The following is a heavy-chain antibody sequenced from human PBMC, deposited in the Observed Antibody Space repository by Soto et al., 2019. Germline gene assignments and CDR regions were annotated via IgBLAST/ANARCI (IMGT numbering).Heavy chain of an antibody. CDR3: ARGGARTRWTQLFDY. CDR2: ISGSGGST. J-gene: IGHJ4*02. CDR1: GFTFSSYA. V-gene: IGHV3-23*01. D-gene: IGHD5-18*01. Sequence: GGSLSLSCAASGFTFSSYAMSWVRQAPGKGLEWVSAISGSGGSTYYADSVKGRFTISRDNSKNTLYLQMNSLRAEDTAVYYCARGGARTRWTQLFDYWGQGTLVTVSS.